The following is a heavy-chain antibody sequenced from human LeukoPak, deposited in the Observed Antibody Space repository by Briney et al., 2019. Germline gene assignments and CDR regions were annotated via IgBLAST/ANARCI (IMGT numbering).Heavy chain of an antibody. CDR1: GYTFSSYY. CDR3: ARERSSWPLFDY. Sequence: ASVKVSCKASGYTFSSYYMHWVRQAPGQGLEWMGWINPNSGGTNYAQKFQGRVTMTRDTSISTAYMELSRLRSDDTAVYYCARERSSWPLFDYWGQGTLVTASS. J-gene: IGHJ4*02. CDR2: INPNSGGT. V-gene: IGHV1-2*02. D-gene: IGHD6-13*01.